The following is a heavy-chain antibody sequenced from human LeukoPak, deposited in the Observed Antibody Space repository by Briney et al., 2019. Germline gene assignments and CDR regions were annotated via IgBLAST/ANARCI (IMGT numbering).Heavy chain of an antibody. CDR1: GFTFSSYA. CDR3: AKAYSNYANYYCGMDV. V-gene: IGHV3-23*01. D-gene: IGHD4-11*01. J-gene: IGHJ6*02. CDR2: ISGTGYST. Sequence: GGSLPVSCAASGFTFSSYAMIWVRQAPGKGLEWVSSISGTGYSTYYADSVKGRFAMSRDNSKNTLYLQMNSLRAEDTAVYYCAKAYSNYANYYCGMDVWGQGTTVPLSS.